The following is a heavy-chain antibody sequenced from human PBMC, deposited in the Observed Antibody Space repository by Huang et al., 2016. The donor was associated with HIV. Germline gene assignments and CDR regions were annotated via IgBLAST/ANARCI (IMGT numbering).Heavy chain of an antibody. CDR1: TFTFGASW. V-gene: IGHV3-7*01. CDR3: ATKTAAMDI. CDR2: IKQYESEK. D-gene: IGHD1-7*01. Sequence: VESGGRLVQPGGSIRLSCVGSTFTFGASWMSLVRQCTGNGVEWVANIKQYESEKYYVESVKGRFNISRDNAKKVLFLEMNNVRVEDTATYYCATKTAAMDIWGQGTTVTVS. J-gene: IGHJ6*02.